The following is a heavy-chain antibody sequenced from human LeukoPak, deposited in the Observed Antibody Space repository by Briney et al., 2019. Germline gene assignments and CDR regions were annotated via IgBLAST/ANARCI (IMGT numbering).Heavy chain of an antibody. Sequence: SETLSLTCTVSGGSISSSKYYWGWIRQPPGKGLEWIGTIFNSGSTHYNPSLKSRVTISVDTSKNQFSLKLSSVTAADTAVYYCARGGREWLRFHAFDIWGQGTMVTVSS. CDR1: GGSISSSKYY. V-gene: IGHV4-39*07. CDR3: ARGGREWLRFHAFDI. CDR2: IFNSGST. D-gene: IGHD5-12*01. J-gene: IGHJ3*02.